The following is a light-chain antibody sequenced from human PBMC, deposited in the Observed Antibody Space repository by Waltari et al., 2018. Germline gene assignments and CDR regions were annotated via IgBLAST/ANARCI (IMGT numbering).Light chain of an antibody. CDR2: GAS. J-gene: IGKJ2*01. V-gene: IGKV3-15*01. CDR1: QSISNN. Sequence: IVMTQSPATLSVSPGERATLSCRASQSISNNLAWYQQKPGQAPRLLVYGASTRATGIPARFSGSGSGTEFTLTISSLQSEDFAVYYCQQYYNWPQTFGQGTKLEIK. CDR3: QQYYNWPQT.